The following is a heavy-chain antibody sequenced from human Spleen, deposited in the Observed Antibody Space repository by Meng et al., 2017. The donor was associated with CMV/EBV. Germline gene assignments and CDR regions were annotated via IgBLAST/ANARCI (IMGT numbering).Heavy chain of an antibody. CDR1: GDSISGSIHH. V-gene: IGHV4-39*07. Sequence: SETLSLTCTVTGDSISGSIHHWGWIRQTPANGLEWIGSVYYSGTTHYNPSLKSRVTISMNLSNNQFSLKLRSVTAADTAVYYCARDYDFWSGPYPDYWGQGTLVTVSS. D-gene: IGHD3-3*01. CDR2: VYYSGTT. CDR3: ARDYDFWSGPYPDY. J-gene: IGHJ4*02.